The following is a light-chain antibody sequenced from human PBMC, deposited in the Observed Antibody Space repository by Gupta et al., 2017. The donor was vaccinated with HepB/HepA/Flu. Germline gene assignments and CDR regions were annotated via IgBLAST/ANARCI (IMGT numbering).Light chain of an antibody. CDR2: GAS. CDR1: QSVSSSY. V-gene: IGKV3-20*01. Sequence: EIVLTQSPGTLSLSPGERATLSCRASQSVSSSYLAWYQQKPGQAPRLLIFGASIRATGIPDRFSGSGSETDFTLTISRLEPEDFAVYYCHQYGSSLLSCGGGTKLEIK. CDR3: HQYGSSLLS. J-gene: IGKJ4*01.